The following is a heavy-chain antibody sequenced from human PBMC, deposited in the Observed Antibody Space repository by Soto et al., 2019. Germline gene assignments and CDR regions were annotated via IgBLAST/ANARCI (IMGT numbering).Heavy chain of an antibody. J-gene: IGHJ4*02. CDR3: ARENGRDFWSGYYIDY. D-gene: IGHD3-3*01. CDR2: IYHSGST. Sequence: QVQLQESGPGLVKPSGTLSLTCAVSGGSISSSNWWSWVRQPPGKGLAWIGEIYHSGSTNYNPSLKSGVTISVDKSKNQFSLKLSSVTAADTAVYYCARENGRDFWSGYYIDYWGQGTLVTVSS. CDR1: GGSISSSNW. V-gene: IGHV4-4*02.